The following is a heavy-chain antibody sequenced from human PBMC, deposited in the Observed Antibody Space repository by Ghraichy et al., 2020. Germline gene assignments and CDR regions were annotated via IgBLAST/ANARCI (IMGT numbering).Heavy chain of an antibody. V-gene: IGHV3-21*01. J-gene: IGHJ6*02. CDR2: ISSSSSYI. Sequence: GGSLRLSCAASGFTFSSYSMNWVRQAPGKGLEWVSSISSSSSYIYYADSVKGRFTISRDNAKNSLYLQMNSLRAEDTAVYYCARDSHAVFGVVTIPYYYYGMDVWGQGTTVTVSS. D-gene: IGHD3-3*01. CDR1: GFTFSSYS. CDR3: ARDSHAVFGVVTIPYYYYGMDV.